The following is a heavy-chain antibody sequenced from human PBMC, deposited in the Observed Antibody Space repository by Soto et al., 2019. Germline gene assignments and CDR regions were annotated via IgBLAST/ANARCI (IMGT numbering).Heavy chain of an antibody. CDR2: IHPGESDT. D-gene: IGHD1-26*01. V-gene: IGHV5-51*01. Sequence: MHGKGLECMGSIHPGESDTRYSPAFQGQVTISDDRSITTAYLQWSSLKASDTAMYYCARHEASYYSIYGIDVWGHGTTV. J-gene: IGHJ6*02. CDR3: ARHEASYYSIYGIDV.